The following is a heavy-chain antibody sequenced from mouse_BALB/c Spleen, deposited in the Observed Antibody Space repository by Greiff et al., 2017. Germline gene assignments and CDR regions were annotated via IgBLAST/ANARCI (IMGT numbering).Heavy chain of an antibody. V-gene: IGHV5-4*02. CDR3: ARDGDYYGSSSAWFAY. Sequence: EVQVVESGGGLVKPGGSLKLSCAASGFTFSDYYMDWVRQTPEKRLEWVATISDGGSYTYYPDSVKGRFTISRDNAKNNLYLQMSSLKSEDTAMYYCARDGDYYGSSSAWFAYWGQGTLVTVSA. J-gene: IGHJ3*01. D-gene: IGHD1-1*01. CDR1: GFTFSDYY. CDR2: ISDGGSYT.